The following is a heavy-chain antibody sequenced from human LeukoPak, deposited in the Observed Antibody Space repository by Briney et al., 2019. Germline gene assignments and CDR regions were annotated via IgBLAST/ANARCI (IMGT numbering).Heavy chain of an antibody. Sequence: GGSLRLSCAASGFTVSSNYMGWVRQAPGEGVEWVSVIYSGGSTYYADSVKGRFTISRDNSKNTLYLQMNSLRAEDTAVYYCARDLTLYGEWNYYYAMDVWGQGTTVTVSS. CDR1: GFTVSSNY. V-gene: IGHV3-66*01. D-gene: IGHD4-17*01. J-gene: IGHJ6*02. CDR2: IYSGGST. CDR3: ARDLTLYGEWNYYYAMDV.